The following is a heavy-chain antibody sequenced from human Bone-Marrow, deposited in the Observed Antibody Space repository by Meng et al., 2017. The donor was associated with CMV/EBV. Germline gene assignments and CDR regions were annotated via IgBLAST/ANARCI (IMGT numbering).Heavy chain of an antibody. CDR1: GYTFTSYY. CDR3: AGRALGYCSSTSCYGYYYYGMDV. D-gene: IGHD2-2*01. V-gene: IGHV1-46*01. Sequence: ASVKVSCKASGYTFTSYYMHWVRQAPGQGLEWMGIINPSGGSTSYAQKFQGRVTMTRDTSTSTVYMEPSSLRSEDTAVYYCAGRALGYCSSTSCYGYYYYGMDVWGQGTTVTVSS. J-gene: IGHJ6*02. CDR2: INPSGGST.